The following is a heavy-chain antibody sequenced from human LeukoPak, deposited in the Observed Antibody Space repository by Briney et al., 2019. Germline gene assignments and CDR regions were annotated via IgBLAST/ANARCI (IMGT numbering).Heavy chain of an antibody. CDR3: VRGYYDSSGYYFLSAFDI. CDR1: GYTFTSYG. V-gene: IGHV1-8*02. J-gene: IGHJ3*02. Sequence: ASVKVSCKASGYTFTSYGINWVRQATGQGLEWMGWMNPNSGNTGYAQKFQGRVTMTRNTSISTAYMELSSLRSEHTAVYYCVRGYYDSSGYYFLSAFDIWGQGTMVTVSS. D-gene: IGHD3-22*01. CDR2: MNPNSGNT.